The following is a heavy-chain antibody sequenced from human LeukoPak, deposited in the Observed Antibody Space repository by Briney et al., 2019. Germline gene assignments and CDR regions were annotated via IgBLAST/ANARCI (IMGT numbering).Heavy chain of an antibody. CDR2: ISYDGSNK. D-gene: IGHD3-3*01. J-gene: IGHJ6*02. V-gene: IGHV3-30*18. CDR1: GFTFSSYG. Sequence: PGGSLRLSCAASGFTFSSYGMHWVRQAPGKGLEWVAVISYDGSNKYYADSVKGRFTISRDNSKNTLYLQMNSLRAEDTAVYYCAKGRNYDFWSGYHRGSYYYYGMDVWGQGTTATVSS. CDR3: AKGRNYDFWSGYHRGSYYYYGMDV.